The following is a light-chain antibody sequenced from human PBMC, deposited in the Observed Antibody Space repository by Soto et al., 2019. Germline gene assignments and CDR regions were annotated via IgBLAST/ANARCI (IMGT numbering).Light chain of an antibody. J-gene: IGKJ4*02. CDR3: QQYYSTPLT. CDR1: QSVVYSCNNKNY. V-gene: IGKV4-1*01. Sequence: IVMTQSPDSLAVSLVESATINCKSSQSVVYSCNNKNYLAWYQQKPGQPPKLLIYWASTRESGVPDRFSGSGSGTDFTLTISSLQAEDVAVYYCQQYYSTPLTFGGGTKVDI. CDR2: WAS.